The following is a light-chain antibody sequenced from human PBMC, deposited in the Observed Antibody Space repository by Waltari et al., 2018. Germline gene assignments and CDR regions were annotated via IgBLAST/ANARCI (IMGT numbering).Light chain of an antibody. CDR1: SSDVGGYNY. V-gene: IGLV2-8*01. J-gene: IGLJ1*01. Sequence: QSALTQPPSASGSPGQSVTISCTGTSSDVGGYNYVSWYQQHPGKAPKLMIYEVNERPSWVPDRFSGSKSGNTASLTVSGLQAEDEADYYCSSYAGSNYYVFGTGTKVTVL. CDR2: EVN. CDR3: SSYAGSNYYV.